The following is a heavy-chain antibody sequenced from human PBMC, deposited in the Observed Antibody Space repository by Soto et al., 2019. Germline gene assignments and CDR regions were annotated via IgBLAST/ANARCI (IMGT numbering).Heavy chain of an antibody. CDR1: GGTFSSYI. J-gene: IGHJ6*02. V-gene: IGHV1-69*02. D-gene: IGHD3-22*01. CDR2: IIPILGIA. CDR3: ARGTDYYDSSGYYYGMDV. Sequence: QVQLVQSGAEVKKPGSSVKVSCKASGGTFSSYIISWVRQAPGQGLEWMGRIIPILGIANYAQKFQGRVTSIADKSTSTAYMELSSLRSEDTAVYYCARGTDYYDSSGYYYGMDVWGQGTTVTVSS.